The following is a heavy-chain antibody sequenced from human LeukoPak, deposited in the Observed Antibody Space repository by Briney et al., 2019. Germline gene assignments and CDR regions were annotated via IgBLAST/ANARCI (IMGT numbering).Heavy chain of an antibody. CDR2: ISGSGGST. D-gene: IGHD3-10*01. Sequence: PGGSLRLSCAASGFTFSSYAMSWVRQAPGKGLEWVSAISGSGGSTYYADSVKGRFTISRDNSKNTLYLQMNSLRAEDTAVYYCAKDQTVLLWFGELLSAFDIWGQGTMVTVSS. J-gene: IGHJ3*02. CDR1: GFTFSSYA. CDR3: AKDQTVLLWFGELLSAFDI. V-gene: IGHV3-23*01.